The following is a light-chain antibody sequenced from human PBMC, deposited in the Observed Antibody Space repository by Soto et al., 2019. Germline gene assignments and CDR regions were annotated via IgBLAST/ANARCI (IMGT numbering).Light chain of an antibody. Sequence: EIVLTQSPGTLSLSPGERGTLSCTASQSVSMNYLAWYQQKPGQAPRLLIQGASRRADGIPERFSGSGSGTDFTLTISRLEPEDFAVYYCQQYGSLPRTFGQGTKVDIK. CDR2: GAS. CDR1: QSVSMNY. J-gene: IGKJ1*01. CDR3: QQYGSLPRT. V-gene: IGKV3-20*01.